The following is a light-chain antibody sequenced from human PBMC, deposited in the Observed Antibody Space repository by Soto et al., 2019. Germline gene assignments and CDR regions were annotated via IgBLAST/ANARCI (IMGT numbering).Light chain of an antibody. CDR3: SSYAIGFVVI. J-gene: IGLJ2*01. Sequence: QSALTQPASVSGSPGQSITISCTGTSTDFAVYNFVSWYQQHPGKAPKLIIFEVSNRPSGVSNRFSGSKSGNTASLTISGLQAEDEADYFCSSYAIGFVVIFGGGTKLTVL. CDR1: STDFAVYNF. V-gene: IGLV2-14*01. CDR2: EVS.